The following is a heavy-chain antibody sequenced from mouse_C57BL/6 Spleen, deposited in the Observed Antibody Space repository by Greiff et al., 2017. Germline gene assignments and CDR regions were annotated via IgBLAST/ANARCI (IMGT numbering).Heavy chain of an antibody. D-gene: IGHD2-4*01. CDR2: ISSGSSTI. J-gene: IGHJ4*01. CDR3: ARRSPYDYGRNYAMDY. CDR1: GFTFSDYG. V-gene: IGHV5-17*01. Sequence: EVQVVESGGGLVKPGGSLKLSCAASGFTFSDYGMHWVRQAPEKGLEWVAYISSGSSTIYYADTVKGRFTISRDNAKNTLFLQMTSLRSEDTAMYYCARRSPYDYGRNYAMDYWGQGTSVTVSS.